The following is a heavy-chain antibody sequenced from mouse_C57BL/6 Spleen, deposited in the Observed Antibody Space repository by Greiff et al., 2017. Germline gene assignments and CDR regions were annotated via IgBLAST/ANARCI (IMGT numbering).Heavy chain of an antibody. CDR2: INPSNGGT. D-gene: IGHD1-1*01. CDR3: ARDYYGAMDY. J-gene: IGHJ4*01. CDR1: GYTFTSYW. Sequence: QVQLQQSGPELVKPGASVKLSCKASGYTFTSYWMHWVKQRPGQGLEWIGNINPSNGGTNDNEKFKSKATLTGDKSSSTADMQLSSLTSEDSEVYYCARDYYGAMDYWGQGTSVTSSS. V-gene: IGHV1-53*01.